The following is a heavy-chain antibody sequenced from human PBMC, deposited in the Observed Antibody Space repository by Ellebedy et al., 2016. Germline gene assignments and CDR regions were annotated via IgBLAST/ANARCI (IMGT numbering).Heavy chain of an antibody. Sequence: GESLKISXAASGFTFSSYAMHWVRQAPGKGLEWVAVISYDGSNKYYADSVKGRFTISRDNSKNTLYLQMNSLRAEDTAVYYCARDSSGLDYWGQGTLVTVSS. D-gene: IGHD6-19*01. J-gene: IGHJ4*02. CDR1: GFTFSSYA. CDR2: ISYDGSNK. V-gene: IGHV3-30-3*01. CDR3: ARDSSGLDY.